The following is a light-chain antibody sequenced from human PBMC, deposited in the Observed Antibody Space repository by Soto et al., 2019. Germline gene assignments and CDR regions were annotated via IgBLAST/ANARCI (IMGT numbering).Light chain of an antibody. Sequence: DIQMTQSPSSLSASVGDRVTITCRTSQAINNYLNWYRQKPGKVPEVLIYGASSLQDGVSSRFTGSASRTYFTLTISSLQPEDFATYYCQQVYEFPHTFGQGTKVEV. V-gene: IGKV1-39*01. J-gene: IGKJ2*01. CDR3: QQVYEFPHT. CDR1: QAINNY. CDR2: GAS.